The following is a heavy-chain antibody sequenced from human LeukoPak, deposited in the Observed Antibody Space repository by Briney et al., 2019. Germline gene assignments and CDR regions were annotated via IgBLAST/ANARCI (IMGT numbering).Heavy chain of an antibody. CDR3: ARRVGAATLIDY. V-gene: IGHV5-51*01. CDR1: GYILTNNW. D-gene: IGHD2-15*01. CDR2: IYPGDSDT. Sequence: GESLKISCKVSGYILTNNWIGWVRQVPGKGLEWMGIIYPGDSDTRYSPSFQGQVTISADKSISTAYLQWSSLKASDTAMYYCARRVGAATLIDYWGQGTLVTVSS. J-gene: IGHJ4*02.